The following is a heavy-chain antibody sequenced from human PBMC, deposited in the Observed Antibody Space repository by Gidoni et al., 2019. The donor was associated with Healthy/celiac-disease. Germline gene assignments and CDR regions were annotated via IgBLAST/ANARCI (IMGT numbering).Heavy chain of an antibody. J-gene: IGHJ4*02. CDR2: VSDYNGNT. CDR3: ARSGYSGYDLGYIGY. V-gene: IGHV1-18*01. CDR1: GYTFTSYG. Sequence: QVQLVQSGAEVKKPGASVKVSCKASGYTFTSYGISWVRQAPGQGLEWMGWVSDYNGNTNYAQKLQGRVTMTTDTSTSTAYMELRSLRSDDTAVYYCARSGYSGYDLGYIGYWGQGTLVTVSS. D-gene: IGHD5-12*01.